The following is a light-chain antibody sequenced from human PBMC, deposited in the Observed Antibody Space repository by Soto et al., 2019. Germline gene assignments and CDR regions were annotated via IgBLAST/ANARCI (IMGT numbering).Light chain of an antibody. CDR3: QQYGNSPIT. Sequence: VVLTQFQGTLSFSRRARAQICCRGSERIYSAYLGCYQQKPGQAPRLLIYGTSSRATGIPDRFSGSGSGTDFTLTISRLEPEDFAVYYCQQYGNSPITFGQGTRLEI. V-gene: IGKV3-20*01. CDR1: ERIYSAY. J-gene: IGKJ5*01. CDR2: GTS.